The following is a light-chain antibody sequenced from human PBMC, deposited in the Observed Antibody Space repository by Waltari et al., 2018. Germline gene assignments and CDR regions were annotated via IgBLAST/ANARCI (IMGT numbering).Light chain of an antibody. Sequence: QSALTQPASVSGSPGPSITIPCTGTSSYVGGYNYVSWYQQHPGKAPKLMIYDVSKRPSGVSNRFSGSKSGNTASLTISGLQAEDEADYYCSSYTSSSWVFGGGTKLTVL. V-gene: IGLV2-14*01. J-gene: IGLJ3*02. CDR1: SSYVGGYNY. CDR3: SSYTSSSWV. CDR2: DVS.